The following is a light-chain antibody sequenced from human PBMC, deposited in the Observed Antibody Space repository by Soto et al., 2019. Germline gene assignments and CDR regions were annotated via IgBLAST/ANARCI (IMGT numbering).Light chain of an antibody. Sequence: DVVMTRTPDALAVSQNERATINCKSSQSVLYSSNNKNYLAWYQQKPGQPPKLLIYWASTRESGVPDRFSGSGSGTDFTLTISSFQDEDVAVYYCQPYYSLRMSPLGQGTKVDIK. V-gene: IGKV4-1*01. J-gene: IGKJ1*01. CDR3: QPYYSLRMSP. CDR2: WAS. CDR1: QSVLYSSNNKNY.